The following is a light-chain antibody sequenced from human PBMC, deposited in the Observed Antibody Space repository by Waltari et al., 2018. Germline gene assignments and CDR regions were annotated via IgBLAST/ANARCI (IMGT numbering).Light chain of an antibody. CDR1: ERVNSD. Sequence: TQSPVTLSVSPGEPATLSCRASERVNSDVAWYYQKPGQAPRLLMYASSARATGVPVRFTGSGFDTDFTLTISSLQSEDLGIYHCQQYNKWPPTFGGGTKVEIK. V-gene: IGKV3-15*01. J-gene: IGKJ4*01. CDR2: ASS. CDR3: QQYNKWPPT.